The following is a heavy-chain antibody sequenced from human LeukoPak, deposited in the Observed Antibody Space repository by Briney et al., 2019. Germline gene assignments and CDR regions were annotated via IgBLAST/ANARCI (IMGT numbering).Heavy chain of an antibody. CDR3: VRGTYYYYGMDV. CDR1: GGSISSGGYY. V-gene: IGHV4-31*03. Sequence: PSETLSLTCTVSGGSISSGGYYWSWIRQHPGKGLEWIGYIYYSGSTYYNPSLKSRVTISVDTSKNQFSLKLSSVTAADTAVYYCVRGTYYYYGMDVWGQGTTVTVSS. J-gene: IGHJ6*02. CDR2: IYYSGST.